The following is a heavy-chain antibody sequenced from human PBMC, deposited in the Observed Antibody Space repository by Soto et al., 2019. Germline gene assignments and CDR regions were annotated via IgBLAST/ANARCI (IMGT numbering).Heavy chain of an antibody. CDR1: GYTFTSYG. CDR2: ISAYNGNT. V-gene: IGHV1-18*01. Sequence: ASVKVSCKACGYTFTSYGISWVGQAPGQGLEWMGWISAYNGNTNYAQKLQGRVTMTTDTSTSTAYMELSRLRSDDTAVYYCARSAPDYYSYGMEVWGQGTTVTVSS. D-gene: IGHD2-15*01. CDR3: ARSAPDYYSYGMEV. J-gene: IGHJ6*02.